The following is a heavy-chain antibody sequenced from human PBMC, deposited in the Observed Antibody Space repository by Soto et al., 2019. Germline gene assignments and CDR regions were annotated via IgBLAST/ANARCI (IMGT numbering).Heavy chain of an antibody. J-gene: IGHJ3*01. V-gene: IGHV3-30-3*01. CDR2: ISYDGSNK. CDR3: ASVLGSGGMGDHSGYYPGAFDF. Sequence: GGSLRLSCAASGFTFSSYAMHWVRQAPGKGLEWVAVISYDGSNKYYADSVKGRFTISRDNSKNTLYLQMNSLRAEDTAVYYCASVLGSGGMGDHSGYYPGAFDFWGQGTMVTVS. D-gene: IGHD3-22*01. CDR1: GFTFSSYA.